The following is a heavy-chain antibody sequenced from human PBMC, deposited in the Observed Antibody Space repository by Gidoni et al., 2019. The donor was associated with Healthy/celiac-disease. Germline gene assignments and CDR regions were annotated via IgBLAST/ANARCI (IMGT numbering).Heavy chain of an antibody. J-gene: IGHJ5*02. CDR2: IYPGDSDT. D-gene: IGHD2-2*01. CDR3: AMAYCSSTSCYPHWFDP. CDR1: GYRFTSFW. Sequence: EVQLVQSGAEVKKPGESLKISCKASGYRFTSFWSGWVRQMPGKGLEWMGIIYPGDSDTRYSPSFQGQVTISADKSISTAYLQWSSLKASDTAMYYCAMAYCSSTSCYPHWFDPWGQGTLVTVSS. V-gene: IGHV5-51*01.